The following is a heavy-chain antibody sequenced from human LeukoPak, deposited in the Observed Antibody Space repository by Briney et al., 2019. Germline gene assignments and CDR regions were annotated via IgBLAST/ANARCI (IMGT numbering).Heavy chain of an antibody. Sequence: GGSLRLSCVVSGFTFSESWMSWVRQAPGKGMGWVASLNLDGSDKYYVDSVKGRFTISRDNAKNSLYLQMDSLRVEDTAVYYCAKGKRYPDYWGQGTLVTVSS. V-gene: IGHV3-7*03. J-gene: IGHJ4*02. CDR1: GFTFSESW. CDR2: LNLDGSDK. CDR3: AKGKRYPDY. D-gene: IGHD1-1*01.